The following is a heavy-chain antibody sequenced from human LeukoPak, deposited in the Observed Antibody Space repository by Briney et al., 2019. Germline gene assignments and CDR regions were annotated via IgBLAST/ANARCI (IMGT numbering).Heavy chain of an antibody. Sequence: TSETLSLTCTVSGGSIGTYYWSWVRQSPGTGLEWIGYIYVTGTRYNPSLQSRVTISVDRSRNQFFLKMTSVTAADTAVYYCARHIGGGIEDMDVWGRGTKVTVSS. D-gene: IGHD3-16*02. CDR3: ARHIGGGIEDMDV. CDR2: IYVTGT. V-gene: IGHV4-59*08. J-gene: IGHJ6*03. CDR1: GGSIGTYY.